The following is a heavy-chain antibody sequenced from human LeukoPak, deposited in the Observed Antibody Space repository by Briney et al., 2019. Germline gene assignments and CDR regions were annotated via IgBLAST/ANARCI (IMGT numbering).Heavy chain of an antibody. D-gene: IGHD3-10*01. Sequence: ASVKVSCKASGGTFSSYAISWVRQAPGQGLEWMGGIIPIFGTANYAQKFQGRVTITADESTSTAYMELSSLRSDDTAVYYCARDEGGWFGEFYMDVWGKGTTVTVSS. CDR2: IIPIFGTA. J-gene: IGHJ6*03. V-gene: IGHV1-69*01. CDR3: ARDEGGWFGEFYMDV. CDR1: GGTFSSYA.